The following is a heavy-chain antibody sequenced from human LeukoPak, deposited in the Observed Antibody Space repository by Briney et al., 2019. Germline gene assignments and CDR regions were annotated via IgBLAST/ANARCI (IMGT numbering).Heavy chain of an antibody. J-gene: IGHJ5*02. CDR2: IIPIFGTA. D-gene: IGHD2-2*01. Sequence: SVKVSCTASGGTFITYAISWVRQAPGQGLEWMGGIIPIFGTANYAQKFQGRVTITTDESTSTAYMELSSLRSEDTAVYYCAKTNNGYCSSTSCDINWFDPWGQGTLVTVSS. V-gene: IGHV1-69*05. CDR1: GGTFITYA. CDR3: AKTNNGYCSSTSCDINWFDP.